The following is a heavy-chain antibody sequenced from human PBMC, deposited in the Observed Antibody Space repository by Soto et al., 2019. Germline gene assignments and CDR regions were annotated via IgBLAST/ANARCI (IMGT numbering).Heavy chain of an antibody. D-gene: IGHD2-2*01. CDR3: ARVLTYCSSTTCYPEY. CDR1: GFAFSNYG. V-gene: IGHV3-33*01. J-gene: IGHJ4*02. Sequence: QVQLVESGGGVVQPGRSLTLSCAASGFAFSNYGMHWVRQAPGKGLEWVAVIWYDGSNKYYADSVKGRFTISRDNSRNTLYLQMNNLRADDTAVYYCARVLTYCSSTTCYPEYWGQGTLVTVSS. CDR2: IWYDGSNK.